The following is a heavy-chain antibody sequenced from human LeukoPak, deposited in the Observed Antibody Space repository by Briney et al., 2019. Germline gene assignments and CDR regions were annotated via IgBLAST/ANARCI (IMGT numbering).Heavy chain of an antibody. CDR1: GGSISSYY. CDR3: ARDHCSSTSCGPRWFDP. CDR2: IYYSGST. J-gene: IGHJ5*02. D-gene: IGHD2-2*01. Sequence: PSETLSLTCTVSGGSISSYYWSWIRQPPGKGLEWIGYIYYSGSTNYNPSLKSRVTISVDTSKNQFSLKLSSVTAADTAVYYCARDHCSSTSCGPRWFDPWGHGTLVAVSS. V-gene: IGHV4-59*01.